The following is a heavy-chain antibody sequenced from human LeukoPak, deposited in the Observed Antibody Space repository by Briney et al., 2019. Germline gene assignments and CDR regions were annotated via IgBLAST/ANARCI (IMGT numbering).Heavy chain of an antibody. J-gene: IGHJ4*02. CDR3: ARYCGGDCYQRDY. V-gene: IGHV4-59*01. CDR2: IYYSGST. CDR1: GGSISSYY. D-gene: IGHD2-21*01. Sequence: SETLSLTCTVSGGSISSYYWSWIRQPPGKGLEWIGYIYYSGSTNYNPSLKSRVTISVDTSKNQFSLKLSSVTAADTAVYYCARYCGGDCYQRDYGGQGTLVTVSS.